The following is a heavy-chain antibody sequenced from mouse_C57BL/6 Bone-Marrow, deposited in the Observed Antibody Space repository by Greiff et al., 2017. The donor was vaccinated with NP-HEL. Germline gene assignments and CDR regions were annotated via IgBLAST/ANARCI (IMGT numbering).Heavy chain of an antibody. V-gene: IGHV7-1*01. CDR2: SRNKANDYTT. CDR1: GFTFSDFY. D-gene: IGHD2-4*01. J-gene: IGHJ1*03. CDR3: ARDAIDYAWYFDV. Sequence: EVMLVESGGGLVQSGRSLRLSCATSGFTFSDFYMEWVRQAPGKGLEWIAASRNKANDYTTEYSASVKGRFIVSRDTSQSILYLQMNALRAEDTAIYYCARDAIDYAWYFDVWGTGTTVTVSS.